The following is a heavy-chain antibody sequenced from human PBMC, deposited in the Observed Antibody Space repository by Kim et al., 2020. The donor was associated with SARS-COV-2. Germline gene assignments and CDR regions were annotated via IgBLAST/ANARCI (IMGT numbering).Heavy chain of an antibody. CDR1: GSSISSYY. D-gene: IGHD1-26*01. V-gene: IGHV4-59*08. J-gene: IGHJ5*01. CDR2: IYYSGST. CDR3: ARHEAPGDSGSYSDDYWF. Sequence: SETLSLTCTVSGSSISSYYWSWIRQPPGKGLEWIGYIYYSGSTNYNPSLKSRVTISVDTSKNQFSLKLSSVTAADTAVYYCARHEAPGDSGSYSDDYWF.